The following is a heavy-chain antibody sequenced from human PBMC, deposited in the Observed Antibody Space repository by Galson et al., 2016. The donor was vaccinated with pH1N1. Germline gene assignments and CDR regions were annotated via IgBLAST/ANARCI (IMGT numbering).Heavy chain of an antibody. D-gene: IGHD3-10*01. V-gene: IGHV5-51*01. CDR3: VARISMVPGATTSFDY. Sequence: QSGAEVKKPGESLKISCKGSGYTFTTYWIGWVRQMPGKGLEWMGIIYPGDSDTTYSPSFQGQVTIPVDKSISTAYLQWSSLKASDTAMYYCVARISMVPGATTSFDYGGQGTLVTVSS. CDR2: IYPGDSDT. J-gene: IGHJ4*02. CDR1: GYTFTTYW.